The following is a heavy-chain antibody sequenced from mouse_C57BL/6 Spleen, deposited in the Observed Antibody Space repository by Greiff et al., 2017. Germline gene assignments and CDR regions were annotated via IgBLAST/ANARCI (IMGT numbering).Heavy chain of an antibody. CDR1: GYTFTSYW. V-gene: IGHV1-53*01. CDR3: ARSGDGYYEALAY. Sequence: VQLQQPGTELVKPGASVKLSCKASGYTFTSYWMHWVKQRPGQGLEWIGNINPSNGGTNYNEKFKSKATLTVDKSSSTAYMQFSSLPSEDSAVYYCARSGDGYYEALAYWGQGTLVTVSA. CDR2: INPSNGGT. D-gene: IGHD2-3*01. J-gene: IGHJ3*01.